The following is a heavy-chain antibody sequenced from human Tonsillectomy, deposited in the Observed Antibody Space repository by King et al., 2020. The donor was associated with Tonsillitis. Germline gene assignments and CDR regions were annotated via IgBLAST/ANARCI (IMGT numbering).Heavy chain of an antibody. CDR3: ARMNVYSSGWNGQIDY. D-gene: IGHD6-19*01. CDR1: GFSLDNARMG. J-gene: IGHJ4*02. V-gene: IGHV2-26*01. CDR2: IFSNDEK. Sequence: VTLKESGPVLVKPTETLTLTCTVSGFSLDNARMGVTWIRQPPGKALEWLAHIFSNDEKSYNTSLKSRLTISKDTSKSQVVLTMANMDPVDTGTFYCARMNVYSSGWNGQIDYWGQGTLVTVSS.